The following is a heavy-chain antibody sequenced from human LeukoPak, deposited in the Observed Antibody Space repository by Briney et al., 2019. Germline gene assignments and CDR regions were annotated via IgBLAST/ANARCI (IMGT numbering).Heavy chain of an antibody. J-gene: IGHJ2*01. CDR2: ISPSGGST. D-gene: IGHD6-19*01. CDR3: AKEPTSRSSGRGYFDL. CDR1: GFTFTSYA. Sequence: GGSLRLSCAASGFTFTSYAMSWVRQAPGKGLEWVSAISPSGGSTYYPDSVKGRFTISRDNSKNTLYLQVNSLRAEDTAVYFCAKEPTSRSSGRGYFDLWGRGTLVTVPS. V-gene: IGHV3-23*01.